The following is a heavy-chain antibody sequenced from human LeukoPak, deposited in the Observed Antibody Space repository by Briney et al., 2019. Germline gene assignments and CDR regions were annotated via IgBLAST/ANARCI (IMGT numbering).Heavy chain of an antibody. Sequence: SETLSLTCTVSGGSISSYYWSWIRQPPGKGLEWIGYIYYSGSTNYNPSLKSRVTISVDTSKNQFSLKLSSVTAADTAVYYCARQAVAGSGLDYWGQGTLVTVSS. CDR2: IYYSGST. J-gene: IGHJ4*02. CDR3: ARQAVAGSGLDY. D-gene: IGHD6-19*01. CDR1: GGSISSYY. V-gene: IGHV4-59*08.